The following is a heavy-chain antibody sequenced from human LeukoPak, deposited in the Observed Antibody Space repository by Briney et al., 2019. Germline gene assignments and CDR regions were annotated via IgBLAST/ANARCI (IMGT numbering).Heavy chain of an antibody. CDR1: GLFVSSKS. CDR3: AKDNGRGGNFDY. D-gene: IGHD3-16*01. V-gene: IGHV3-9*01. J-gene: IGHJ4*02. Sequence: LAEGSLRLSCAASGLFVSSKSMTWVRQAPGKGLEWVSGISWNSGSIGYADSVKGRFTISRDNAKNSLYLQMNSLRAEDTALYYCAKDNGRGGNFDYWGQGTLVTVSS. CDR2: ISWNSGSI.